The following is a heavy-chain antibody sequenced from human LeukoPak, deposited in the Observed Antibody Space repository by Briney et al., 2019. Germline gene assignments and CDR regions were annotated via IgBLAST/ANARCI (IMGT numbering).Heavy chain of an antibody. J-gene: IGHJ4*02. V-gene: IGHV3-21*01. CDR2: ISSSSSYI. Sequence: GGSLRLSCAASGFTFSSYSMNWVRQAPGKGLEWVSSISSSSSYIYYADSVKGRFTISRDNAKNSLYLQMNSLRAEDTAVYYCARGLYGSSGWYPPENSDYFDYWGQGTLVTVSS. CDR1: GFTFSSYS. CDR3: ARGLYGSSGWYPPENSDYFDY. D-gene: IGHD6-19*01.